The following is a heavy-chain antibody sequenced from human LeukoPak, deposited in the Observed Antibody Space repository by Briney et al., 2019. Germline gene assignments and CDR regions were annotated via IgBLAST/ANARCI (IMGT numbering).Heavy chain of an antibody. CDR3: ARDLISLLWFGGST. CDR1: GLTVSSNY. CDR2: IYSGGST. D-gene: IGHD3-10*01. Sequence: GGSLRLSCAASGLTVSSNYMSWVRQAPGKGLEWVSVIYSGGSTYYADSVKGRFTISRDNSKNTLYLQMNSLRAEDTAVYYCARDLISLLWFGGSTWGQGTLVTVSS. V-gene: IGHV3-66*01. J-gene: IGHJ5*02.